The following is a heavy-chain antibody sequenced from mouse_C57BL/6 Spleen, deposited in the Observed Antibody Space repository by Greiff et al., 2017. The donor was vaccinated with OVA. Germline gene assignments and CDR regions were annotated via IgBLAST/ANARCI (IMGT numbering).Heavy chain of an antibody. Sequence: EVKLVESGEGLVKPGGSLKLSCAASGFTFSSYALSWVRQTPEKRLEWVAYISSGGDYIYYADTVKGRFTISRDNARNTLYLQMSSLKSEDTAMYYCTREEGNYGGDYFDYWGQGTTLTVSS. CDR1: GFTFSSYA. J-gene: IGHJ2*01. CDR3: TREEGNYGGDYFDY. D-gene: IGHD2-1*01. CDR2: ISSGGDYI. V-gene: IGHV5-9-1*02.